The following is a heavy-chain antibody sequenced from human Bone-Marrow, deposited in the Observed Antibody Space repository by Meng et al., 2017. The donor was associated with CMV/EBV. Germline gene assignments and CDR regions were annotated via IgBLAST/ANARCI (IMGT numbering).Heavy chain of an antibody. J-gene: IGHJ4*02. CDR3: ARASNYDFWSGYYTGGIFDY. CDR2: IFYSGST. Sequence: SETLSLTCTVSGGSIRSSTYYWGWIRQPPGKGLECIGRIFYSGSTYYNPSLKSRVTISVDTSKNQFSLKLSSVTAADTAVYYCARASNYDFWSGYYTGGIFDYWGQGTLVTVSS. D-gene: IGHD3-3*01. V-gene: IGHV4-39*07. CDR1: GGSIRSSTYY.